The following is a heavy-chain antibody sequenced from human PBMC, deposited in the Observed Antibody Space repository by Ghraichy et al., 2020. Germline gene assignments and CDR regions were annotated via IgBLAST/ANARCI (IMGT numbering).Heavy chain of an antibody. J-gene: IGHJ3*02. CDR1: GFTFSSYA. D-gene: IGHD4-17*01. Sequence: GGSLRLSCAASGFTFSSYAMHWVRQAPGKGLEWVAVISYDGSNKYYADSVKGRFTISRDNSKNTLYLQMNSLRAEDMAVYYCARSPKTTVTTRHAFDIWGQGTMVTVSS. CDR2: ISYDGSNK. CDR3: ARSPKTTVTTRHAFDI. V-gene: IGHV3-30-3*01.